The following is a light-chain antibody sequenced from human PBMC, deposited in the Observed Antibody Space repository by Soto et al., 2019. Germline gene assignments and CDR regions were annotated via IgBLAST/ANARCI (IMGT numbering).Light chain of an antibody. CDR1: QSLLHSNGYNY. J-gene: IGKJ1*01. V-gene: IGKV2-28*01. CDR3: MQALQTPR. Sequence: DIVMTQSPLSLPVTPGEPASISCRSSQSLLHSNGYNYLDWYLQKPGQSPQLLIYLGSNRASGVPDRFSGSGSGTDVTLKISRVEAEDVGVYYCMQALQTPRFGQGTKVEI. CDR2: LGS.